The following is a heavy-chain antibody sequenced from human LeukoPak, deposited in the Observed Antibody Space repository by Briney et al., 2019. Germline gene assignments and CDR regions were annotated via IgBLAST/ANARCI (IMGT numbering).Heavy chain of an antibody. CDR2: IYTSGST. D-gene: IGHD3-22*01. CDR1: GGSISSGSYY. CDR3: ARAGYDTSGFWYFDL. J-gene: IGHJ2*01. V-gene: IGHV4-61*02. Sequence: SETLSLTCTVSGGSISSGSYYWSWIRQPAGKGLEWIGRIYTSGSTNYNPSLKSRATISEDTSKKQFSLKLSSVTAADTAVYYCARAGYDTSGFWYFDLWGRGTLVTVSS.